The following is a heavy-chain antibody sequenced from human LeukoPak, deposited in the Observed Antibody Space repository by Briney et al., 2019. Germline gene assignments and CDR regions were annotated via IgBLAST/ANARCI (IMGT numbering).Heavy chain of an antibody. D-gene: IGHD2-15*01. J-gene: IGHJ4*02. CDR3: AREFLEYCSGGSCYSPRAPPDY. CDR2: INPNSGGT. Sequence: SVKVSCKASGYTFTGYYMHWVRQAPGQGLELMGWINPNSGGTNYAQKFQGRVTMTRDTSISTAYMELSRLRSDDTVVYYCAREFLEYCSGGSCYSPRAPPDYWGQGTLVTVSS. CDR1: GYTFTGYY. V-gene: IGHV1-2*02.